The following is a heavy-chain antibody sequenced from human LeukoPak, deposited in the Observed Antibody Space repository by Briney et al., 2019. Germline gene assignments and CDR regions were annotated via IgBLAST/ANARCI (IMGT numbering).Heavy chain of an antibody. V-gene: IGHV4-31*03. J-gene: IGHJ6*02. CDR2: IYYSGST. CDR3: ARDYGSDYDMDV. Sequence: SQTLSLTCTVSGGSISSGGYYWSWIRQHPEKGLEWIGYIYYSGSTYYNPSLKSRVTISVDTSKNQFSLKLSSVTAADTAVSYCARDYGSDYDMDVWGQGTTVTVSS. D-gene: IGHD3-10*01. CDR1: GGSISSGGYY.